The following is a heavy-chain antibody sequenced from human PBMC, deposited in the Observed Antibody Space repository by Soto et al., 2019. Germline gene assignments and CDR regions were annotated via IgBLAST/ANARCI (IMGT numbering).Heavy chain of an antibody. CDR3: AGGTDGKKVAY. J-gene: IGHJ4*02. CDR1: GGSIISGGDY. Sequence: SETLSLTCTVSGGSIISGGDYWSWIRQPPGKGLEWIGYIYHSGSTYYNPSLKSRVTISVDTSKNQFSLRLSSVTAADTAVYYCAGGTDGKKVAYWGQGTLVTVSS. D-gene: IGHD5-12*01. V-gene: IGHV4-30-2*01. CDR2: IYHSGST.